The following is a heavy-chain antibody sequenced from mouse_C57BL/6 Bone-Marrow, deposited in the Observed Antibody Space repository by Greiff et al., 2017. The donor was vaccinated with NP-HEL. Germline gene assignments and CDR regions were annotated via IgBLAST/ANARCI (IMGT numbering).Heavy chain of an antibody. Sequence: EVQVVESEGGLVQPGSSMKLSCTASGFTFSDYYMAWVRQVPEKGLEWVANINYDGSSTYYLDSLKSRFIISRDNAKNILYLQMSSLKSEDTATYYCARVERDGSVWYFDVWGTGTTVTVSS. CDR3: ARVERDGSVWYFDV. D-gene: IGHD1-1*01. CDR2: INYDGSST. CDR1: GFTFSDYY. V-gene: IGHV5-16*01. J-gene: IGHJ1*03.